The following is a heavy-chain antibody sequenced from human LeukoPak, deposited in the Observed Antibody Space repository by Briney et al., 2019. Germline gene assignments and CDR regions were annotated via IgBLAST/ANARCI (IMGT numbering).Heavy chain of an antibody. CDR3: ARRTSNPVGAIDY. CDR2: ISYSGT. D-gene: IGHD1-26*01. CDR1: GGSLSISNYY. Sequence: SETLSLTCTVSGGSLSISNYYWGWIRQPPGRGLEWIGSISYSGTYYNPSLTSRLTISVDTSKNHFSLNLRSVTAADTAVYYCARRTSNPVGAIDYWGQGTLVTVSS. J-gene: IGHJ4*02. V-gene: IGHV4-39*01.